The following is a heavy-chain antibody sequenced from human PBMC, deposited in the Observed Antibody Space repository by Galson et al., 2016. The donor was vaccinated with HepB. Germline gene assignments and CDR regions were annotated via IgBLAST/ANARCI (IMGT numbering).Heavy chain of an antibody. J-gene: IGHJ4*02. V-gene: IGHV3-7*01. Sequence: SLRLSCAASGFTFSTYWMTWVRQAPGKGLEWVANIKTDGSEKYYVDSVKGRFTISRDNAKNSLYLQMNSLRAEDTAVYYCARVGGYYEFDHWGQGTLVTVSS. CDR2: IKTDGSEK. D-gene: IGHD3-22*01. CDR1: GFTFSTYW. CDR3: ARVGGYYEFDH.